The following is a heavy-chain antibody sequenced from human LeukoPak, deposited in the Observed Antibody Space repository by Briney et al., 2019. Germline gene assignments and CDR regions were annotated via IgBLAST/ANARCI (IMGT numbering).Heavy chain of an antibody. CDR1: GYSFTSYW. V-gene: IGHV5-10-1*01. CDR3: ARLGSSALDAFDI. J-gene: IGHJ3*02. Sequence: AGESLKISCKGSGYSFTSYWISWVRQMPGKGLEWMGRIDPSDSYTNYSPSFQGHVTISADKSISTAYLQWSSLKASDTAMYYCARLGSSALDAFDIWGQGTMVTVSS. D-gene: IGHD2-2*01. CDR2: IDPSDSYT.